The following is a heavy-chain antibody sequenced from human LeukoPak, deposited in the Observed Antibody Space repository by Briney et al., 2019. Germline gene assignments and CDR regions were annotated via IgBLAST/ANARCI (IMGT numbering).Heavy chain of an antibody. CDR2: ISRSGGSP. J-gene: IGHJ4*02. CDR1: GFTFSNFA. D-gene: IGHD5-18*01. CDR3: AKEKYRGYSYGSGDY. Sequence: GGSLRLSCAASGFTFSNFAMNWVRQAPGKGLEWVSGISRSGGSPYYADSVKGRFTISRDNSKNTLYLQMNSLRAEDTAVYYCAKEKYRGYSYGSGDYWGRGTLVTVSS. V-gene: IGHV3-23*01.